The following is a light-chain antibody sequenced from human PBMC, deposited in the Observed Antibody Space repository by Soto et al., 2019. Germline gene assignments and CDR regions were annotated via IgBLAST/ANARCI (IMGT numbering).Light chain of an antibody. CDR1: QSVSGN. J-gene: IGKJ1*01. CDR2: GAS. V-gene: IGKV3-15*01. CDR3: QQYNNWPPWT. Sequence: EIVMTQSPATLSMSPGERATLSCRASQSVSGNLAWYQKKPGQAPRLLIYGASTRATDIPARFSGSGSETEFTLTINSLQSEDFAVYFCQQYNNWPPWTFGPGTKVEIK.